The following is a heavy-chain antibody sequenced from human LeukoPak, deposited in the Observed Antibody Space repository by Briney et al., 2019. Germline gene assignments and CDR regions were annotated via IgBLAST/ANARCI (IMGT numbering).Heavy chain of an antibody. CDR3: ARWSYYDD. Sequence: ASVKVSCKASGYTFTSYGISWVRQAPGQGLEWMGWISTYNGDTNFAQKFQGRVTMTTDTSTNKAYMELRSLTPDATDVDYCARWSYYDDWGQGTLVTVSS. J-gene: IGHJ4*02. CDR2: ISTYNGDT. V-gene: IGHV1-18*01. CDR1: GYTFTSYG. D-gene: IGHD3-3*01.